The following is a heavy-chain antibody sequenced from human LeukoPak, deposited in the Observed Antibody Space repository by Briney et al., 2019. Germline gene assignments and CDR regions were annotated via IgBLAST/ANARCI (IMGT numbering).Heavy chain of an antibody. D-gene: IGHD5-18*01. CDR2: IYYSGST. J-gene: IGHJ5*02. V-gene: IGHV4-39*01. CDR1: GGSISSSSYY. CDR3: ARGLSQIRIQLWLPARVVWFDP. Sequence: SETLSLTCTVSGGSISSSSYYWGWIRQPPGKGLEWIGSIYYSGSTYYNPSLKSRVTISVDTSKNQFSLKLSSVTAADTAVHYCARGLSQIRIQLWLPARVVWFDPWGQGTLVTVSS.